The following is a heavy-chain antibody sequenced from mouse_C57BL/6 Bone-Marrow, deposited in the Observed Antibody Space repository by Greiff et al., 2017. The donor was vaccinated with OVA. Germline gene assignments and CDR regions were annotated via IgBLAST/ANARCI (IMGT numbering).Heavy chain of an antibody. V-gene: IGHV1-82*01. CDR2: IYPGDGDT. D-gene: IGHD2-1*01. Sequence: QVQLQQSGPELVKPGASVKISCKASGYAFSSSWMNWVKQRPGKGLEWIGRIYPGDGDTNYNGKFKGKATLTADKSSSTAYMQLSSLTSEDSAVYFCGIYYGYAMDYWGQGTSVTVSS. J-gene: IGHJ4*01. CDR3: GIYYGYAMDY. CDR1: GYAFSSSW.